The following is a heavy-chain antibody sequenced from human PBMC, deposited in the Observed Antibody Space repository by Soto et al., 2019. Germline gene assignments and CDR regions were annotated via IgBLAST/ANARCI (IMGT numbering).Heavy chain of an antibody. CDR2: INHSGST. V-gene: IGHV4-34*01. CDR1: GGSFSGYY. CDR3: ARGRRFKQYFDY. D-gene: IGHD3-10*01. J-gene: IGHJ4*02. Sequence: QVQLQQWGAGPLKPSETLSLTCAVYGGSFSGYYWSWIRQPPGKGLEWIGEINHSGSTNYNPSLKSRVTISVDTSKNQFSLKLSSVTAADTAVYYCARGRRFKQYFDYWGQGTLVTVSS.